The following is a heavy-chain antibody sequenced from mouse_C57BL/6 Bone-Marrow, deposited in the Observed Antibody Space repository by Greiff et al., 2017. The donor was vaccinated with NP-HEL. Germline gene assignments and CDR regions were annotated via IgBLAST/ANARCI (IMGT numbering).Heavy chain of an antibody. CDR2: IGPGSGST. V-gene: IGHV1-77*01. J-gene: IGHJ1*03. CDR3: ARRGPYYYGSSFHWYFDV. CDR1: GYTFTDYY. D-gene: IGHD1-1*01. Sequence: VQLQQSGAELVKPGASVKISCKASGYTFTDYYINWVKQRPGQGLEWIGKIGPGSGSTYYNEKFKGKATLTADKSSSTAYMQLSSLTSADSAVYFCARRGPYYYGSSFHWYFDVWGTGTTVTVSS.